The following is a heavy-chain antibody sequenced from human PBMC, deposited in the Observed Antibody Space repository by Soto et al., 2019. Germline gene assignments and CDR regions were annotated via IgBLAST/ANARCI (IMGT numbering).Heavy chain of an antibody. CDR2: TSGNGGFT. J-gene: IGHJ3*01. CDR3: VRETKNAFDV. Sequence: AGGSLRLSCAASGFSFSYSAMSWVRQAPGKGLECVSGTSGNGGFTYYADSVKGRFIISRDNSKDTVDLQMNSLRADDTAVYYCVRETKNAFDVWGQGTVVTVSS. V-gene: IGHV3-23*01. CDR1: GFSFSYSA.